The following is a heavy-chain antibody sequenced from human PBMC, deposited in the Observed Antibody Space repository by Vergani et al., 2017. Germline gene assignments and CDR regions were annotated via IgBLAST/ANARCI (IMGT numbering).Heavy chain of an antibody. V-gene: IGHV3-21*01. J-gene: IGHJ3*02. CDR3: ARVWQQRVYDAFDI. Sequence: EVQLVESGGGLVKPGGSLSLSCAASGFTFSSYSMNWVRQAPGKGLEWVSFISSSSSYIYYADSVKGRFTISRDNAKNSLYLQMNSLRAEDTAVYYCARVWQQRVYDAFDICGQGTMVTVSS. CDR2: ISSSSSYI. CDR1: GFTFSSYS. D-gene: IGHD6-13*01.